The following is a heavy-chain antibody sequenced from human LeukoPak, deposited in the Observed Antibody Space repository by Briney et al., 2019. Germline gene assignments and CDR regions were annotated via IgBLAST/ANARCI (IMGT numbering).Heavy chain of an antibody. CDR1: GGSISSSNW. D-gene: IGHD3-10*01. CDR3: ARRKPKYYYGSGSFVRPGMSSPDRWFDP. J-gene: IGHJ5*02. CDR2: IYHSGST. V-gene: IGHV4-4*02. Sequence: PSGTLSLTCAVSGGSISSSNWWSWVRQPPGKGLEWIGEIYHSGSTNYNPSLKSRVTISVDKSKNQFSLKLSSVTAADTAVYYCARRKPKYYYGSGSFVRPGMSSPDRWFDPWGQGTLVTVSS.